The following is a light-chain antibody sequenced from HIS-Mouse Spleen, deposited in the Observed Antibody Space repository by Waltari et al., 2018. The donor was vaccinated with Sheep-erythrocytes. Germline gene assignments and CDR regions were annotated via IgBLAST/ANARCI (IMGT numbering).Light chain of an antibody. CDR2: KAS. Sequence: SYELTQPPSVSVSPGQTARITCPGDALPKQYAYWYQQKPGQAPALVIYKASERPSGIPERFSGSSSGTTVTLTISGVQAEDEADYYCQSADSSGTYVFGTGTKVTVL. J-gene: IGLJ1*01. CDR3: QSADSSGTYV. V-gene: IGLV3-25*03. CDR1: ALPKQY.